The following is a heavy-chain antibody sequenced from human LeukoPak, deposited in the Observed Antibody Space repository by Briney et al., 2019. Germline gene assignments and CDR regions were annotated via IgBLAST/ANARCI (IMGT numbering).Heavy chain of an antibody. CDR3: AREATVNYYYGMDV. V-gene: IGHV1-2*02. Sequence: ASVKVSCKASGGTFSSYAISWVRQAPGQGLEWMGWINPNSGGTNYAQKFQGRVTMTRDTSISTAYMELSRLRSDDTAVYYCAREATVNYYYGMDVWGQGTTVTISS. CDR2: INPNSGGT. CDR1: GGTFSSYA. J-gene: IGHJ6*02. D-gene: IGHD4-17*01.